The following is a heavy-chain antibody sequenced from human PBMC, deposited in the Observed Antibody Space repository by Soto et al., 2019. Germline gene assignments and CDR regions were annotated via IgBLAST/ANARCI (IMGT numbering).Heavy chain of an antibody. CDR3: TKTRNYDVPGTFDS. J-gene: IGHJ4*01. V-gene: IGHV3-23*01. CDR2: IGGRDGST. Sequence: GGSLRLSCVTSGFTFSGFAMSRVRQAPGKGLEWVSGIGGRDGSTSYADSVKGRFTISRDTSKNTLYLQMSSLRVEDTAIYYCTKTRNYDVPGTFDSWGHGTRLTVSS. CDR1: GFTFSGFA. D-gene: IGHD3-16*01.